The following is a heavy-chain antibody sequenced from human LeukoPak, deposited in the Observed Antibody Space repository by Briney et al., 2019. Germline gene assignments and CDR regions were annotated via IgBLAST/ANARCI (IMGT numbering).Heavy chain of an antibody. V-gene: IGHV3-23*01. D-gene: IGHD3-22*01. CDR2: ISGTGVKT. Sequence: GGSLRLSCVASGFTFNNYAISWVRQAPGKGLEWVSGISGTGVKTVYSDSVKGRFTISRDNSKNTLYLQMNTLRAEDTAVYYCAKDLLSGTRYYSWGIFDYWGQGTLVTVSS. CDR1: GFTFNNYA. CDR3: AKDLLSGTRYYSWGIFDY. J-gene: IGHJ4*02.